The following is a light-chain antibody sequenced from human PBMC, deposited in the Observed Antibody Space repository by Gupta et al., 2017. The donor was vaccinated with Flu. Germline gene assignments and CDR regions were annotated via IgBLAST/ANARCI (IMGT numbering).Light chain of an antibody. CDR1: SIDVGGYIY. J-gene: IGLJ3*02. V-gene: IGLV2-11*01. CDR2: DVS. Sequence: SLTISCTGTSIDVGGYIYVSWYQQHPGKAPKLMIYDVSKRPSGVPDRFSGSKSGNTASLTISGLQAEDEADYYCCSYAGSYTWVFGGGTKLTVL. CDR3: CSYAGSYTWV.